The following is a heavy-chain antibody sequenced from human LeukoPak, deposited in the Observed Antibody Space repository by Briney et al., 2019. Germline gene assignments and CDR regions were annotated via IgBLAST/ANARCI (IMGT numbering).Heavy chain of an antibody. D-gene: IGHD2-15*01. J-gene: IGHJ6*03. CDR2: INPNSGGT. CDR1: GYSFTDYY. V-gene: IGHV1-2*02. CDR3: ARQYCSGGSCYSLSAYYYYMDV. Sequence: ASVKVSCKTSGYSFTDYYMHWVRQAPGQGLEWMGWINPNSGGTNFAQRFQGRVTMTRDTSISTAYMELSRLRSDDTAVYYCARQYCSGGSCYSLSAYYYYMDVWGKGTTVTVSS.